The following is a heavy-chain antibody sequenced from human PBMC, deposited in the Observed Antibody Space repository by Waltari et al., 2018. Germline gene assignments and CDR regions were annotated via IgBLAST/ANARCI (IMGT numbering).Heavy chain of an antibody. CDR3: ARDSSGYSGYDAFDQ. Sequence: ELQLVDSGGGLVQPGGALRLSCAASGFTFSSYEMNLFVQAPGKGMDWVSYISSSGSTIHYGDSVKGRFTISRDNAKNSLYLQMDSLRAEDTAVYYCARDSSGYSGYDAFDQWGQGTLVTVSS. D-gene: IGHD5-12*01. CDR2: ISSSGSTI. J-gene: IGHJ4*02. V-gene: IGHV3-48*03. CDR1: GFTFSSYE.